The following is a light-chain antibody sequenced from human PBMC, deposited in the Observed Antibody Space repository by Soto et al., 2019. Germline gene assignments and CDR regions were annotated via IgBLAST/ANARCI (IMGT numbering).Light chain of an antibody. J-gene: IGLJ2*01. CDR1: SSNIETNY. Sequence: QSVLTQPPSASGTPGQRVTISCYGSSSNIETNYVYWYQQLPGTAPKLLIYRNDQRPSGVPDRFSGSKSGTSASLAISGLRSEDEADYYCAAWDDSLSGLVFGGGTKLTVL. V-gene: IGLV1-47*01. CDR3: AAWDDSLSGLV. CDR2: RND.